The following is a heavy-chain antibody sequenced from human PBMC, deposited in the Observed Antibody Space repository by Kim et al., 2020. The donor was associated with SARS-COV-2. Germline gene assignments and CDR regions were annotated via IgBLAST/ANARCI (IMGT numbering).Heavy chain of an antibody. CDR2: ISSSGSTI. CDR1: GFTFSSYE. CDR3: ARVVYDFWSGPAETPYGMDV. J-gene: IGHJ6*02. Sequence: GGSLRLSCAASGFTFSSYEMNWVRQAPGKGLELVSYISSSGSTIYYADSVKGRFTISRDNAKNSLYLQMNSLRAEDTAVYYCARVVYDFWSGPAETPYGMDVWGQGTTVTVSS. V-gene: IGHV3-48*03. D-gene: IGHD3-3*01.